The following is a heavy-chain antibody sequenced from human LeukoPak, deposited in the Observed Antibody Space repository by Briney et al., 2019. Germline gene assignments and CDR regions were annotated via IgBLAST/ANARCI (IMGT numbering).Heavy chain of an antibody. D-gene: IGHD6-13*01. Sequence: SETLSLTCTVSGVSIISSNYYWGWFRQPPGKGLEWIASVFYTGTTRHNPSLKSRVTISVDTSKNEFSLNLSSVTAEDTAMYYCARRLGSSADGILRYYFDYWGQGTLVTVSS. CDR1: GVSIISSNYY. V-gene: IGHV4-39*01. J-gene: IGHJ4*02. CDR3: ARRLGSSADGILRYYFDY. CDR2: VFYTGTT.